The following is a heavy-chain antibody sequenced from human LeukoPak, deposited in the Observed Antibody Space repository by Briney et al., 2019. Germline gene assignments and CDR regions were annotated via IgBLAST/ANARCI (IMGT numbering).Heavy chain of an antibody. D-gene: IGHD3-10*01. V-gene: IGHV3-30-3*01. CDR3: ARASLVRGDNWFDP. J-gene: IGHJ5*02. CDR1: GFTFSSYA. Sequence: GGSLRLSCAASGFTFSSYAMHWVRQAPGKGLEWVAVISYDGSNKYYADSVKGRFTISRDNSKNTLYLQMNSLRAEDTAVYYCARASLVRGDNWFDPWGQGTLVTVSS. CDR2: ISYDGSNK.